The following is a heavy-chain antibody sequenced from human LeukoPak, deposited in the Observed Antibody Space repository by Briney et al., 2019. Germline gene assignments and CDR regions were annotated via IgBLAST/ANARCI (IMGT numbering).Heavy chain of an antibody. J-gene: IGHJ4*02. V-gene: IGHV3-7*01. CDR3: ARSGYYYDY. CDR2: IKQDGSEK. D-gene: IGHD3-22*01. Sequence: GGSLRLSCAASGFTFSGFAMSWVRQAPGKGLEWVANIKQDGSEKYYVDSVKGRFTISRDNAKNSLYLQMNSLRAEDTAVYYCARSGYYYDYWGQGTLVTVSS. CDR1: GFTFSGFA.